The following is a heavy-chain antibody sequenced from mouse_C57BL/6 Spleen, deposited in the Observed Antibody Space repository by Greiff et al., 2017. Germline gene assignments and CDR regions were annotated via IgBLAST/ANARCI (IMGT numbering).Heavy chain of an antibody. D-gene: IGHD1-1*01. V-gene: IGHV1-26*01. Sequence: VQLQQSGPELVKPGASVKISCKASGYTFTDYYMNWVKQSHGKSLEWIGDINPNNGGTSYNQKFKGKATLTVGKSSSTAYMELRSLTSEDSAVYYCARSGGTVVASPYAMDYWGQGTSVTVSS. CDR2: INPNNGGT. J-gene: IGHJ4*01. CDR3: ARSGGTVVASPYAMDY. CDR1: GYTFTDYY.